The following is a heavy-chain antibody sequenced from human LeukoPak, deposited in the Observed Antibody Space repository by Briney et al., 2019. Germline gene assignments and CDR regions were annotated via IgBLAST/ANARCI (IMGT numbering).Heavy chain of an antibody. V-gene: IGHV4-30-2*01. CDR1: GGSISSGGYY. Sequence: SETLSLTCTVSGGSISSGGYYWSWIRQPPGKGLEWIGYIYHSGSTYYNPSLKSRVTISVDRSKNQFSLKLSSVTAADSAVYYCARHEGAAGVLRFDPWGQGTLVTVSS. CDR3: ARHEGAAGVLRFDP. CDR2: IYHSGST. D-gene: IGHD3-3*01. J-gene: IGHJ5*02.